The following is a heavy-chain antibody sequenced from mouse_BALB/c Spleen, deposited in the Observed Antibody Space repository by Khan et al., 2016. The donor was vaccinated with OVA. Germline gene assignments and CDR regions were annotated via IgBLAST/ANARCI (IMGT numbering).Heavy chain of an antibody. D-gene: IGHD1-3*01. CDR2: IWAGGST. Sequence: QVQLQQSGPGLVAPSQSLSITCTVSGFSLTSYGVHWVRQTPGKGLEWLGVIWAGGSTNYNSALMSRLSISKDNSKSQVFLKMNSLQTDDPAMYYCARREDIWGQGTMLTVSA. CDR1: GFSLTSYG. CDR3: ARREDI. V-gene: IGHV2-9*02. J-gene: IGHJ2*01.